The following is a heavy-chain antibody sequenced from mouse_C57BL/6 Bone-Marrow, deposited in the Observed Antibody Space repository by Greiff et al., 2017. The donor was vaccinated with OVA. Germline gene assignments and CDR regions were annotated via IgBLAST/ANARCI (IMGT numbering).Heavy chain of an antibody. CDR1: GYSITSGYY. CDR2: ISYDGSN. V-gene: IGHV3-6*01. CDR3: VTVAMDY. J-gene: IGHJ4*01. Sequence: EVQLQESGPGLVKPSQSLSLTCSVTGYSITSGYYRNWIRQLPGNKQEWVVYISYDGSNNYNPSLKNRISITRDTSKNQFFLKLNSVTTEDTATYCCVTVAMDYWGQGTSVTVSS.